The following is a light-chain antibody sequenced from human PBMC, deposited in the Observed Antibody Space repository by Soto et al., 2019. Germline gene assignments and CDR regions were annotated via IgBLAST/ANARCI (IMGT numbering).Light chain of an antibody. CDR3: SSFAATHTYI. CDR2: VVT. J-gene: IGLJ1*01. CDR1: SIYVGDSDF. V-gene: IGLV2-11*01. Sequence: QSVLTQPRSVSGSSGQSVTISCTGTSIYVGDSDFVSWYQQHPGKAPKLMIYVVTKRPSGVPDRLSGSKSGNTASLTISRLQDEDPAPYYCSSFAATHTYIFGTGTKVTVL.